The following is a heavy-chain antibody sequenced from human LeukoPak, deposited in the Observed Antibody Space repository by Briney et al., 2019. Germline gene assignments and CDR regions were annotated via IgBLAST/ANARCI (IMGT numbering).Heavy chain of an antibody. CDR3: ARGPEVRGLGP. D-gene: IGHD3-10*01. V-gene: IGHV3-48*02. Sequence: GGSLRLSCAASGFTFSTYSMNWVRQAPGKGREWLSYISSSGATMHYADSVKGRFTISRDNAKNSLYLQMSSLRDEDTAVYYCARGPEVRGLGPWGQGTLVTVSS. CDR1: GFTFSTYS. CDR2: ISSSGATM. J-gene: IGHJ5*02.